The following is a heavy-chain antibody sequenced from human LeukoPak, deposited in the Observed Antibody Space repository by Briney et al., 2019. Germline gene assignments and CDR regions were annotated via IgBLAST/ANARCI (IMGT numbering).Heavy chain of an antibody. CDR2: ISYSGNII. J-gene: IGHJ6*03. V-gene: IGHV3-48*04. CDR1: GFTFSDYC. Sequence: GGSLRLSCEASGFTFSDYCMNWVRQAPGKGLEWVSYISYSGNIINYADSVRSRFTISRDNAKNSLYLQMNSLRAEDTAVYYCARVGPTYYYYYMDVWGKGTTVTVSS. CDR3: ARVGPTYYYYYMDV.